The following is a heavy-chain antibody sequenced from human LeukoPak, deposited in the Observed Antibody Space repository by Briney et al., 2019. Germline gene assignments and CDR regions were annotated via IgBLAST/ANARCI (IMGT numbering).Heavy chain of an antibody. CDR2: IYYSGST. V-gene: IGHV4-59*01. CDR3: ARDHYGSGWKLPTPKNWFDP. J-gene: IGHJ5*02. Sequence: SETLSLTCTVSGGSISSYYWSWIRQPPGKGLEWIGYIYYSGSTNYNPSLKSRVTISVDTSKNQFSLKLSSVTAADTAVYYCARDHYGSGWKLPTPKNWFDPWGQGTLVTVSS. CDR1: GGSISSYY. D-gene: IGHD3-10*01.